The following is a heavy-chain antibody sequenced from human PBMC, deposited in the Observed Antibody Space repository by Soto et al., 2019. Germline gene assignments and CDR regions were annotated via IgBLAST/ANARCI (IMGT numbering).Heavy chain of an antibody. D-gene: IGHD3-10*01. CDR2: INHSGST. CDR3: ARDHRGRGDV. J-gene: IGHJ6*02. V-gene: IGHV4-34*01. Sequence: SETLSLTCAVYGGSFSGYYWSWIRQPPGKGLEWIGEINHSGSTNYNPSLKSRVTISVDTSKNQFSLKLSSVTAADTAVYYCARDHRGRGDVWGQGTTVTVSS. CDR1: GGSFSGYY.